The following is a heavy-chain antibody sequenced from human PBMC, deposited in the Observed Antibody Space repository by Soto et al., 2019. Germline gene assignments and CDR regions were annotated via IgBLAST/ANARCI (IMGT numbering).Heavy chain of an antibody. D-gene: IGHD1-1*01. CDR1: GFTFSSYA. J-gene: IGHJ6*02. V-gene: IGHV3-30-3*01. CDR2: ISYDGGNK. CDR3: ARDRLRYNWNDFPYYYYGMDV. Sequence: QVQLVESGGGVVQPGRSLRLSCAASGFTFSSYAMHWVRQAPGKGLEWVAVISYDGGNKYYADSVKGRFTISRDNSKNTLYLQMNSLRAEDTAVYYCARDRLRYNWNDFPYYYYGMDVWGQGTTVTVSS.